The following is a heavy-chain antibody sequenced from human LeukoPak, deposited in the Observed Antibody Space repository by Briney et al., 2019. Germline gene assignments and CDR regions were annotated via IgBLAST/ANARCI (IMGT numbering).Heavy chain of an antibody. D-gene: IGHD1-1*01. J-gene: IGHJ4*02. CDR3: ARGLHYNPYSNFDY. Sequence: PSETLSLTCTVSGGSISSGGYYWSWIRQHPGKGLEWIGYIYYSGSTYYNPSLKSRVTISVDTSKNQFSLKLSSVTAADTAVYYCARGLHYNPYSNFDYWGQGTLVTVSS. CDR2: IYYSGST. V-gene: IGHV4-31*03. CDR1: GGSISSGGYY.